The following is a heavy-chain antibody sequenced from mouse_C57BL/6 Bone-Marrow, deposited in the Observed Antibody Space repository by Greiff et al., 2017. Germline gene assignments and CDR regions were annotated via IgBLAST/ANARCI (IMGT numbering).Heavy chain of an antibody. CDR2: IDPSDSYT. V-gene: IGHV1-59*01. CDR3: ARYYCYGPYYFDY. J-gene: IGHJ2*01. CDR1: GYIFTSYW. Sequence: QVQLQQPGAELVRPGTSVKLSCKASGYIFTSYWMHWVKQRPGQGLEWIGVIDPSDSYTNYNQKFKGKATLTVDTSSSTAYMQLSSLTSEDSAVYYYARYYCYGPYYFDYWGQGTTLTVSS. D-gene: IGHD1-1*02.